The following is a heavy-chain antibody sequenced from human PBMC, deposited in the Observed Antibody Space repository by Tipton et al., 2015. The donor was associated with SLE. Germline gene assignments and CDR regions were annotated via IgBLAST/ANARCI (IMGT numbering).Heavy chain of an antibody. CDR2: IYYSGST. D-gene: IGHD5-18*01. CDR3: ARHSPPREYSYGPFDY. V-gene: IGHV4-39*01. Sequence: QLVQSGAVVKKPGESLKISCKGSGYSFTSYWIGWIRQPSGKGLEWIGSIYYSGSTYYNPSLKSRDTISVDTSKNQFSLKLSSVTAADTAVYYCARHSPPREYSYGPFDYWGQGTLVTVSS. J-gene: IGHJ4*02. CDR1: GYSFTSYW.